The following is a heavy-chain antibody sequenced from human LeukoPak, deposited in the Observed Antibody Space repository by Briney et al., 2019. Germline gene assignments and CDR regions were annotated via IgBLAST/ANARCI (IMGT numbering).Heavy chain of an antibody. CDR2: ISDSGGST. Sequence: GGSLRLSCAASGFTFSNYDMSWVRQAPGKGLEWVSSISDSGGSTYYADSVEGRFTISRDNSKNTLYLQMTNLRAADTAVYYCAKDLSRAVAADWFDPWEQGSLVTVSS. CDR1: GFTFSNYD. V-gene: IGHV3-23*01. J-gene: IGHJ5*02. D-gene: IGHD6-19*01. CDR3: AKDLSRAVAADWFDP.